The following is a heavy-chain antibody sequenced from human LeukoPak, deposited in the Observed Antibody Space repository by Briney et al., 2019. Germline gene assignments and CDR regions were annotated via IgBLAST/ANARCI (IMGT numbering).Heavy chain of an antibody. D-gene: IGHD3-10*01. V-gene: IGHV4-61*02. CDR3: ARERFGELSY. CDR2: IYTSGST. J-gene: IGHJ4*02. Sequence: PSETLSLTCTVSGGSISIGSYYWSWIRQPAGKGLEWIGRIYTSGSTNYNPSLKSRVTISVDTSKNQFSLKLSSVTAADTAVYYCARERFGELSYWGQGTLVTVSS. CDR1: GGSISIGSYY.